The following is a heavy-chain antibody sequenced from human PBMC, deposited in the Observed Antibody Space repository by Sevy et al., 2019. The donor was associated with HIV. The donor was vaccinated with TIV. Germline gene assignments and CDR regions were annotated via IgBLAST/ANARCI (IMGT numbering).Heavy chain of an antibody. J-gene: IGHJ4*02. Sequence: ASLKVSCKASGYTFTSYYMHWVRQAPGQGLEWMGIINPSGGSTSYAQKFQGRVTMTRDTSTSTVYMELSSLRSEDTAVYYCAREIVVVITTSGPFGYWGQGTLVTVSS. D-gene: IGHD3-22*01. CDR1: GYTFTSYY. V-gene: IGHV1-46*03. CDR3: AREIVVVITTSGPFGY. CDR2: INPSGGST.